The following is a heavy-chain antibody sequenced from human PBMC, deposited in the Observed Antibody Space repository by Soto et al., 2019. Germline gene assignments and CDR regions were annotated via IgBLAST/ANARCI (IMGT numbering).Heavy chain of an antibody. CDR2: TYYRSKWYN. Sequence: SHTLSLTCAISGDSVSSNSAAWNWIRQSPSRGLEWLGRTYYRSKWYNDYAVSVKSRITINPDTSKNQFSLQLNSVTPEDTAVYYCARDDSGDYYGSGSYHRAPYYYYGMDVWGQGTTVTVSS. V-gene: IGHV6-1*01. J-gene: IGHJ6*02. D-gene: IGHD3-10*01. CDR1: GDSVSSNSAA. CDR3: ARDDSGDYYGSGSYHRAPYYYYGMDV.